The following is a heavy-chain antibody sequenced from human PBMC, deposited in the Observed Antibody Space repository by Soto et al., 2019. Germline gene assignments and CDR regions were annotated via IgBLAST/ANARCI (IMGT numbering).Heavy chain of an antibody. CDR2: IYYSGST. CDR3: ARHVAPGVAGFDY. V-gene: IGHV4-59*08. D-gene: IGHD6-19*01. J-gene: IGHJ4*02. Sequence: SETLSLTCTVSGGSISTYYWSWFRQPPGKGLEWIGYIYYSGSTNYNPSLKSRVTISVDTSKNQFSLRLSSVTAADTAVYYCARHVAPGVAGFDYWGQGTLVTVSS. CDR1: GGSISTYY.